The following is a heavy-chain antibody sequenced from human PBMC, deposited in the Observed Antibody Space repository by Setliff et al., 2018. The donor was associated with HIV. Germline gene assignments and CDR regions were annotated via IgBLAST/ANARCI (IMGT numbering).Heavy chain of an antibody. CDR3: AKDTVYGSGTFDI. J-gene: IGHJ3*02. V-gene: IGHV4-61*01. D-gene: IGHD3-10*01. CDR1: GGSISSGTYY. CDR2: VYYSGNT. Sequence: PSETLSLTCTVSGGSISSGTYYWGWIRQPPGKGLEWIGNVYYSGNTNYNPSLKSRVTISLNTSKNQFSLKLTSVTAADTAFYYCAKDTVYGSGTFDIWGQGTMVTVSS.